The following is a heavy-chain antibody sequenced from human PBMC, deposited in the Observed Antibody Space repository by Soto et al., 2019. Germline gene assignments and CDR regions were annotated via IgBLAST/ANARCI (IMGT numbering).Heavy chain of an antibody. J-gene: IGHJ4*02. CDR3: ARDGYHSGYDFPWQQLAPFDY. V-gene: IGHV1-69*08. D-gene: IGHD5-12*01. Sequence: QVQLVQSGAEVKKPGSSVKVSCKASGGTFSSYTISWVRQAPGQGLEWMGRIIPILGIANYAQKFQGRVTITADKSTSTAYMELSSLRSEDTAVYYCARDGYHSGYDFPWQQLAPFDYWGQGTLVTVSS. CDR1: GGTFSSYT. CDR2: IIPILGIA.